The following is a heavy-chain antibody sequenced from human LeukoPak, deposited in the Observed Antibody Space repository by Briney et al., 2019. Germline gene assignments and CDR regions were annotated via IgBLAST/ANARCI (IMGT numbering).Heavy chain of an antibody. D-gene: IGHD3-10*02. V-gene: IGHV4-38-2*02. CDR3: ARVDGVTRFYFDL. Sequence: PSETLSLTCNVSGYSISSGYYWGWIRQPPGKGLEWIGNIYHSGSAYYNPSLKSRVTISVDTSKNQFSLKLPSVTAADTAVYYCARVDGVTRFYFDLWGQGSLVTVSS. J-gene: IGHJ4*02. CDR2: IYHSGSA. CDR1: GYSISSGYY.